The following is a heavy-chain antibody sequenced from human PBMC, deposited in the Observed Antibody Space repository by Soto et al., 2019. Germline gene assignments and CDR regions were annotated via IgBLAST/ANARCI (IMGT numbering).Heavy chain of an antibody. CDR3: ARLGGSYAVPHFDY. V-gene: IGHV4-59*01. J-gene: IGHJ4*02. D-gene: IGHD1-26*01. Sequence: SETLSLTCTVSGGSISSYYWSWIRQPPGKGLEWIGYIYFRGTTNYNPSLKSRVTMSADTSKNQFSLKLNSVTAADTAVYYCARLGGSYAVPHFDYWGQGTLVTVSS. CDR1: GGSISSYY. CDR2: IYFRGTT.